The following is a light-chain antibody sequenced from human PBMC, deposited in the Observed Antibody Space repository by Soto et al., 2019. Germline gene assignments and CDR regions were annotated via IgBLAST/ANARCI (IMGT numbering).Light chain of an antibody. CDR1: QGVSTSY. CDR2: YAS. J-gene: IGKJ3*01. Sequence: EIVLTQSPGTLSLSPGERATLSCRASQGVSTSYLAWYQQKPGQAPRLLIYYASTRATGIPARFSGSGSVKEFTLTISSLQSQDSAVYYCQQYNNWPPGATFGPGTKVEIK. CDR3: QQYNNWPPGAT. V-gene: IGKV3-15*01.